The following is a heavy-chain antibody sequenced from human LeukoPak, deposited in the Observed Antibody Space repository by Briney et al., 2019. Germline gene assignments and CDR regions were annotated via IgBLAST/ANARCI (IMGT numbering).Heavy chain of an antibody. J-gene: IGHJ6*04. V-gene: IGHV3-48*03. CDR1: GFTFSSYE. D-gene: IGHD3-10*02. CDR2: ISSSGSTI. Sequence: GGSLRLSCAASGFTFSSYEMNWVRQSPGKGLEWVSYISSSGSTIYYADSVKGRSTISRDNAKNSLYLQMNSLRAEDTAVYYCAELGITMIGGVWGKGTTVTISS. CDR3: AELGITMIGGV.